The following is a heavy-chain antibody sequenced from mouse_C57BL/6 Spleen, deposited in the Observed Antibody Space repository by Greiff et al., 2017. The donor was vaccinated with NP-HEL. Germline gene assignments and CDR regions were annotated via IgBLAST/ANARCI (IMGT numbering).Heavy chain of an antibody. CDR3: ARGGSNYGYWYFDV. D-gene: IGHD2-5*01. CDR1: GYTFTSYW. CDR2: IDPSDSYT. J-gene: IGHJ1*03. Sequence: VQLQQSGAELVMPGASVKLSCKASGYTFTSYWMHWVKQRPGQGLEWIGEIDPSDSYTNYNQKFKGKSTLTVDKSSSTAYMQLSSLTSEDSAVYYCARGGSNYGYWYFDVWGTGTTVTVSS. V-gene: IGHV1-69*01.